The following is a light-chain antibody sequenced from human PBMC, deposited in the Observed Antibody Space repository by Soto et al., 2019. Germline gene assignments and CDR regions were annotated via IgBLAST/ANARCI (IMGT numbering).Light chain of an antibody. CDR2: INSDGSH. V-gene: IGLV4-69*01. CDR1: SGHSRYA. Sequence: QSVLTQSPSASASLGASVKLTCTLSSGHSRYAIAWLQQQPEKGPRYLMKINSDGSHSKGDGIPDRFSGSNSGAERYLTISSLQSEDEADYYCQTWGTGIRVFGGGTKVTVL. J-gene: IGLJ3*02. CDR3: QTWGTGIRV.